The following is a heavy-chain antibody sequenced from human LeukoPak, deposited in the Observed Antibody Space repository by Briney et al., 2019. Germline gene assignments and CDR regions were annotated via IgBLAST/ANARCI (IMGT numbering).Heavy chain of an antibody. J-gene: IGHJ4*02. CDR2: IFHTGST. V-gene: IGHV4-30-2*01. D-gene: IGHD4-17*01. CDR3: ARLATYGDFSD. CDR1: GGSISSGGYS. Sequence: SQTLSLTCAVSGGSISSGGYSWSWIRQPPGKGLEWIGYIFHTGSTKYNPSLESRVTISIDTSRNQFSLRLRSVTAADTAVYYCARLATYGDFSDWGQGTLVTVSS.